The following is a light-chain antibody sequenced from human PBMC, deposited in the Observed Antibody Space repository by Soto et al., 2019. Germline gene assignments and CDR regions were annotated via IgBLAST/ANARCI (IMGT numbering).Light chain of an antibody. J-gene: IGLJ3*02. CDR3: SSYTTTSTLV. CDR2: EVR. CDR1: NRDVGSYNL. Sequence: QSVLTQPASVSGSPGQSITTACTGTNRDVGSYNLVSWYQQRPGEAPKLIISEVRNRPSGISYRFTGSKSGNTASLTISGLQAEDEADYYCSSYTTTSTLVFGGGTKLTVL. V-gene: IGLV2-14*01.